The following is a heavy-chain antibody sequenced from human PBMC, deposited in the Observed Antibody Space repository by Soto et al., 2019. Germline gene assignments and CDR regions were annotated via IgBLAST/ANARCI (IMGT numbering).Heavy chain of an antibody. CDR1: GDSISSGDYY. Sequence: SETLSLTCTVSGDSISSGDYYWIWILQTPGKGLEWIGHIFYSGTTYYNPSLKSRLTISVDTSKNHFSLRLTSVTAADTAVYYCARDLWVEPELYYYGMDVWGQGTTVTVSS. V-gene: IGHV4-30-4*01. J-gene: IGHJ6*02. CDR3: ARDLWVEPELYYYGMDV. D-gene: IGHD1-1*01. CDR2: IFYSGTT.